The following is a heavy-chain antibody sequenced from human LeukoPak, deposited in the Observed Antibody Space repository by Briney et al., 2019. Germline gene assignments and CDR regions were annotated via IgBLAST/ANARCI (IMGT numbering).Heavy chain of an antibody. J-gene: IGHJ4*02. CDR1: GYTLTELS. CDR2: FDPEDGET. CDR3: ARDGDGDYLDY. V-gene: IGHV1-24*01. D-gene: IGHD4-17*01. Sequence: ASVKVSCKVSGYTLTELSMHWVRQAPGKGLEWMGGFDPEDGETIYAQKLQGRVTMTTDTSTSTAYMELRSLRSDDTAVYYCARDGDGDYLDYWGQGTLVTVSS.